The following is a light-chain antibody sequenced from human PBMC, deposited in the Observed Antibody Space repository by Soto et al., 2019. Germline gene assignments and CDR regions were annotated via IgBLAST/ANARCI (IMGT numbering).Light chain of an antibody. Sequence: IQLTQSPSALSASLGERVTITCRASQAISFYVAWFQQKPGKAPKLLIYQASTLETGVPSRFSGSGSGTEFTLTISSLQPDDFATYYCQHYNGFSWTFGQGTKVDIK. CDR3: QHYNGFSWT. CDR2: QAS. V-gene: IGKV1-5*03. CDR1: QAISFY. J-gene: IGKJ1*01.